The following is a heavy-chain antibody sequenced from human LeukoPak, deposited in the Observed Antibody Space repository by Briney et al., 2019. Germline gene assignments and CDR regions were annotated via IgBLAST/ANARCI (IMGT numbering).Heavy chain of an antibody. Sequence: GGSLRLSCAASGFTFSSYSMNWVRQAPGKGLEWGSYISSSSSTIYYADSVKGRFTISRDNAKNSPYLQMNSLRAEDTAVYYCASDGDVVYAKGFYYYYYMDVWGKGTTVTVSS. CDR2: ISSSSSTI. J-gene: IGHJ6*03. D-gene: IGHD2-8*01. CDR1: GFTFSSYS. CDR3: ASDGDVVYAKGFYYYYYMDV. V-gene: IGHV3-48*01.